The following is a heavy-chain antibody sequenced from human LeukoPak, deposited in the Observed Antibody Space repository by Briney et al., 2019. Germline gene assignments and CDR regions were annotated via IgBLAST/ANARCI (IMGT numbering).Heavy chain of an antibody. D-gene: IGHD2-21*02. J-gene: IGHJ4*02. CDR1: GFTLSSNY. CDR3: ATETDEY. CDR2: IYSGGGT. Sequence: GGSLTLSCASSGFTLSSNYISWVRQAPGEGLEWVSVIYSGGGTYYADSVKGRFTISRDNSKNTVYLQMNSLRVEDTAVYYCATETDEYWGQGTLVTVSS. V-gene: IGHV3-66*01.